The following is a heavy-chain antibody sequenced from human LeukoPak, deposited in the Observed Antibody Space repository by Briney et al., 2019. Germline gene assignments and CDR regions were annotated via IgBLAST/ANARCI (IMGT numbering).Heavy chain of an antibody. D-gene: IGHD1-26*01. CDR2: IYYSGST. CDR3: ARDPSGRKYFDY. CDR1: GGSISSYY. Sequence: SETLSLTCTVSGGSISSYYWSWIRQPSGKGLEWIGYIYYSGSTNYNPSLKSRVTISVDTSKNQFSLKLSSVTAADTAVYYCARDPSGRKYFDYWGQGTLVTVSS. V-gene: IGHV4-59*01. J-gene: IGHJ4*02.